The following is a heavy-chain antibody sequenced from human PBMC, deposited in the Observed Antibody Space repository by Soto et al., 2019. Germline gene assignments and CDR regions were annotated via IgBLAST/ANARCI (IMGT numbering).Heavy chain of an antibody. Sequence: QVQLVQSGAEVKKPGSSVKVSCKASGGTVSSYAISWVRQAPGQGLEWMGGIIPIFGTANYAQKFQGRVTITADESTSTAYMELSSLRSEDTAVYYCASGAITMVRGVPTYGMDVWGQGTTVTVSS. CDR3: ASGAITMVRGVPTYGMDV. J-gene: IGHJ6*02. V-gene: IGHV1-69*01. CDR1: GGTVSSYA. CDR2: IIPIFGTA. D-gene: IGHD3-10*01.